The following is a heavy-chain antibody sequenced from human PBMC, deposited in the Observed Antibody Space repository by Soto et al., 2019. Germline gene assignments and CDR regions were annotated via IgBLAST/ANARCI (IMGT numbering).Heavy chain of an antibody. J-gene: IGHJ6*02. Sequence: GGSLRLSCAASGFTFSSYWMSWVRQAPGKGLEWVANIKQDGSEKYYVDSVKGRFTISRDNAKNSLYLQMNSLRAEDTAVYYCARVGPSRLGEFDYYYYYGMDVWGQGTTVTVSS. V-gene: IGHV3-7*05. CDR3: ARVGPSRLGEFDYYYYYGMDV. CDR1: GFTFSSYW. D-gene: IGHD3-16*01. CDR2: IKQDGSEK.